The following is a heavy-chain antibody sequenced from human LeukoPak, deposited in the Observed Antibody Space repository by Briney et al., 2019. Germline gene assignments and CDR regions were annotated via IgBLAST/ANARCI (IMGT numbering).Heavy chain of an antibody. CDR3: ATYTATNYHLHYYFDY. J-gene: IGHJ4*02. Sequence: SVKVSCKASGGTFSSYSISWVRQAPGQGLEWMGGIIPIFGTANYAQKFQGRVTITADESTSTAYMELSSLRSEDTAVYYCATYTATNYHLHYYFDYWGQGTLVTVSS. CDR2: IIPIFGTA. D-gene: IGHD5-18*01. V-gene: IGHV1-69*13. CDR1: GGTFSSYS.